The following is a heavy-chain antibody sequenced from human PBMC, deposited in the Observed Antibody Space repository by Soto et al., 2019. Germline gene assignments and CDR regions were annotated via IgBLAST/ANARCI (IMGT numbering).Heavy chain of an antibody. CDR3: ARGVAVAGRNWFDP. CDR2: IYYSGST. D-gene: IGHD6-19*01. V-gene: IGHV4-59*01. J-gene: IGHJ5*02. Sequence: SETPSLTCTVSGGSISSYYWSWIRQPPGKGLEWIGYIYYSGSTNYNPSLKSRVTISVDTSKNQFSLKLSSVTAADTAVSYCARGVAVAGRNWFDPWGQGTLVTVSS. CDR1: GGSISSYY.